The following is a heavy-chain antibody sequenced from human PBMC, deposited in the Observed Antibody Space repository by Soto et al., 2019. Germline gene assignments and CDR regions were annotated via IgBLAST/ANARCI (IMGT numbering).Heavy chain of an antibody. D-gene: IGHD1-20*01. J-gene: IGHJ4*02. V-gene: IGHV4-39*01. CDR3: ARLPYKTRLRMFDY. CDR1: GGSISSSSYY. CDR2: IYYSGST. Sequence: QLQLQESGPGLVKPSETLSLTCTVSGGSISSSSYYWGWIRQPPGKGLEWIGSIYYSGSTYYNPSLKSRVTISVDTSKNQFSLKLSSVTAADTAVYYCARLPYKTRLRMFDYWGQGTLVTVSS.